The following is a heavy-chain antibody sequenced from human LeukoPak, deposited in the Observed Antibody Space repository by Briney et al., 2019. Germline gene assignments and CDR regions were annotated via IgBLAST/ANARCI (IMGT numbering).Heavy chain of an antibody. Sequence: SETLSLTCTVSGGSISSGDYYWSWIRQPPGKGLEWIGYIYYSGSTYYNPSPKSRVTISVDTSKNQFSLKLSSVTAAATAVYYCGRYRRAGGRSSAGALDIWGQGTMVTVSS. J-gene: IGHJ3*02. CDR1: GGSISSGDYY. CDR2: IYYSGST. D-gene: IGHD6-19*01. V-gene: IGHV4-30-4*01. CDR3: GRYRRAGGRSSAGALDI.